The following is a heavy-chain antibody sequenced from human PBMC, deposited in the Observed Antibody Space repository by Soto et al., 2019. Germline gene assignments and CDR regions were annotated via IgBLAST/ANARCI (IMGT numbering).Heavy chain of an antibody. CDR2: IYSSGTT. J-gene: IGHJ4*02. D-gene: IGHD2-21*02. V-gene: IGHV4-4*07. CDR3: ARGPFCGGDCYFGV. Sequence: SETLSLTCTVAGGSISSFYWSWVRQPAGKGLEWIGRIYSSGTTNYNPSLKSRVTMSVDTSTDQFSLKLTSVTAADTAVYFCARGPFCGGDCYFGVWGQGTQVTSPQ. CDR1: GGSISSFY.